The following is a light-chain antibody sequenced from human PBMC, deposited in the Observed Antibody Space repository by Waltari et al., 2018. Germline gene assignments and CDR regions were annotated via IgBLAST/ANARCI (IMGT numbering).Light chain of an antibody. J-gene: IGKJ5*01. V-gene: IGKV1-33*01. Sequence: DIQMTQSPSSLSASVGDTVTITCQASHDINNFLNWYQQKPGKAPKLLIYDASNLETGVPSRFSGSGSVTDFTFTISSLQPEDIATYYCQQFDHLPTFGQGTRLEIK. CDR1: HDINNF. CDR3: QQFDHLPT. CDR2: DAS.